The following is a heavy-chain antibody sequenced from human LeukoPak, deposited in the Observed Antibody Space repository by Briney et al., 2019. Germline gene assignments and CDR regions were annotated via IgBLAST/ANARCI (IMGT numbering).Heavy chain of an antibody. Sequence: PGGSLRLSCAASGFTFSNYAIHWVRQAPGKGLECVSAISSIEGRIFYANSVKGRFTISRDNSKNTLFLQMGSLRAEDMAVYYCARARRDCRGGTCYLYYFDYWGQGTQVTVSP. CDR3: ARARRDCRGGTCYLYYFDY. V-gene: IGHV3-64*01. J-gene: IGHJ4*02. CDR1: GFTFSNYA. D-gene: IGHD2-15*01. CDR2: ISSIEGRI.